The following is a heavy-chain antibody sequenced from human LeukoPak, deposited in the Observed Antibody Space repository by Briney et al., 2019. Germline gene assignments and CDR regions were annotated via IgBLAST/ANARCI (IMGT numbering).Heavy chain of an antibody. CDR2: ISSSGGTT. J-gene: IGHJ1*01. Sequence: PGGSLRLSCAASGFTSSDYYMTWIRQPPGKGPEWISYISSSGGTTTYVDSVKGRFTISRDNAKNSLYLQMNSLRAEDTAVYYCARGLYPDYYVSSGSSPPEHWGQGTLVTVSS. CDR3: ARGLYPDYYVSSGSSPPEH. CDR1: GFTSSDYY. V-gene: IGHV3-11*04. D-gene: IGHD3-22*01.